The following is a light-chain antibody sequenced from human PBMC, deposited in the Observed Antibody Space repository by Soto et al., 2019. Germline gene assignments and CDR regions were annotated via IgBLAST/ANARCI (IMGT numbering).Light chain of an antibody. CDR2: DDN. Sequence: QSVLTQPRSVSAAPGQRVTISCSGSAXNIGNNSVSWYQQLPGAAPKLLIYDDNNRPSGIPDRFSGSKSGTSATLGITGLQTGDEADYYCGTWDTSLPACVFGPGTKVTLL. CDR1: AXNIGNNS. J-gene: IGLJ1*01. CDR3: GTWDTSLPACV. V-gene: IGLV1-51*01.